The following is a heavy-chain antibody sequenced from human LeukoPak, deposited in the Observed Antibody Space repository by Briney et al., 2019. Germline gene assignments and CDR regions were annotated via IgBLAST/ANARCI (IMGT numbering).Heavy chain of an antibody. D-gene: IGHD2-15*01. V-gene: IGHV3-7*01. CDR2: IKQDGSEK. Sequence: PGGSLRLSCAASGFTFSSYWMSWVRQAPGKGLGWVANIKQDGSEKYYVDSVKGRFTISRDNAKNSLYLQMNSLRAEDTAVYYCARDIVVVVAAYFDYWGQGTLVTVSS. CDR1: GFTFSSYW. CDR3: ARDIVVVVAAYFDY. J-gene: IGHJ4*02.